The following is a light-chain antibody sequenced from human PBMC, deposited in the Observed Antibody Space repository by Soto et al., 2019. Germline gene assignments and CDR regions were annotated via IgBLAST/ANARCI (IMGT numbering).Light chain of an antibody. CDR3: CSYAGTYMV. CDR2: DVS. Sequence: QSALTQPRSVSGSPGQSVTISCTGTSSDVGGYNYVSWYQQHPGKAPKLMIYDVSKRPSGVPDRFSGSKSGNTASLTISGLQAEDDADYYGCSYAGTYMVFGGGTKLTVL. V-gene: IGLV2-11*01. CDR1: SSDVGGYNY. J-gene: IGLJ3*02.